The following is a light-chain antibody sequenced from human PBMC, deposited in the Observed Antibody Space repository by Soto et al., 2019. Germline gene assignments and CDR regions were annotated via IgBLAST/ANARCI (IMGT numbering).Light chain of an antibody. Sequence: DIQMTQSASSLSASVGDRVTITCRASQSINNNLKWYQQRPGEAPKLLIYAASSLQGGVPSRFSGSGSRKGFTLAISGLHPDDFATYICQQSYTPPWTFGQGTKLEV. J-gene: IGKJ1*01. CDR3: QQSYTPPWT. CDR1: QSINNN. CDR2: AAS. V-gene: IGKV1-39*01.